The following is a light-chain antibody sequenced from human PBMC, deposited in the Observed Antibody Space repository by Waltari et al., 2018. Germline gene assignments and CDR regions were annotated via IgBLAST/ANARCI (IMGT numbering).Light chain of an antibody. CDR3: QQYNSYWT. CDR2: KAS. Sequence: DIQMTPSPSTLSASVGDRVTITCRASQSVSTWLAWYQQKPGKAPKPLIYKASNLESGVPARFSGRGSGTEFTLTISSLQPDDFATYYCQQYNSYWTFGQGTKVEIK. CDR1: QSVSTW. V-gene: IGKV1-5*03. J-gene: IGKJ1*01.